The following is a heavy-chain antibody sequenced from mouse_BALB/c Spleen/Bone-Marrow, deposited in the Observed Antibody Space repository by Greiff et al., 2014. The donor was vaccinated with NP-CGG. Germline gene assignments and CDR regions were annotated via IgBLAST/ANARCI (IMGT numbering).Heavy chain of an antibody. D-gene: IGHD2-10*02. Sequence: QVQLQQSGAELVRPGASVKVSCKASGYTFTSYWINWVKQRPGKGLEWIGNIYPSDSYTNYNQNFKDKATLTVDKSSSTAYMQLSCPTSEDSAVYYCTRQYGNYYAMDDWGQGTSVTVSS. CDR2: IYPSDSYT. J-gene: IGHJ4*01. CDR3: TRQYGNYYAMDD. V-gene: IGHV1-69*02. CDR1: GYTFTSYW.